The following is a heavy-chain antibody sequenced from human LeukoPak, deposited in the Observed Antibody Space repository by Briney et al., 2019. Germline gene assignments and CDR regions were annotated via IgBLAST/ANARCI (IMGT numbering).Heavy chain of an antibody. CDR3: ARDDNMAVAGNQVY. J-gene: IGHJ4*02. CDR2: ISGSGGST. Sequence: GGSLRLSCAASGFTFSSYAMSWVRQAPGKGLEWVSAISGSGGSTYYADSVKGRFTISRDNSKNTLYLQMNSLRAEDTAVYYCARDDNMAVAGNQVYWGQGTLVTVSS. V-gene: IGHV3-23*01. D-gene: IGHD6-19*01. CDR1: GFTFSSYA.